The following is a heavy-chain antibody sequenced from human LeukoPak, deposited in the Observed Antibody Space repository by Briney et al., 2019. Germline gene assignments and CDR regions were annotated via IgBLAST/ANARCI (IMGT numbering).Heavy chain of an antibody. Sequence: SETLSLTCTVSGGPISSGTDYWSWIRQHPGEGLEWIGYIYYSGTTYYNPSLRSRVTISIDTSKNQFSLKLTSVTAADTAVYFCAKAPIAATGSGDWLDPWGQGTLVTVSS. D-gene: IGHD6-13*01. CDR2: IYYSGTT. V-gene: IGHV4-31*03. CDR1: GGPISSGTDY. J-gene: IGHJ5*02. CDR3: AKAPIAATGSGDWLDP.